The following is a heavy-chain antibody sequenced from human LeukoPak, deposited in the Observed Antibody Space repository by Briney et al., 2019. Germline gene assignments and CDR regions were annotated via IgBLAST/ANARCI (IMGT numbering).Heavy chain of an antibody. CDR1: GFTFSSYG. CDR3: ARDLRRLLWFGEAYYYYGMDV. Sequence: GRSLRLSCEASGFTFSSYGMHWVRQAPGKGLEWVAVIWYDGSNKYYADSVKGRFTISRDNSKNTLYLQMNSLRAEDTAVYYCARDLRRLLWFGEAYYYYGMDVWGKGTTVTVSS. D-gene: IGHD3-10*01. CDR2: IWYDGSNK. V-gene: IGHV3-33*01. J-gene: IGHJ6*04.